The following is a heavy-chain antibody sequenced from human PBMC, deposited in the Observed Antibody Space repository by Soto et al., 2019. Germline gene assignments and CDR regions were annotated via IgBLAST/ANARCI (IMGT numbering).Heavy chain of an antibody. J-gene: IGHJ6*02. D-gene: IGHD6-6*01. CDR1: GTTFSSYS. Sequence: PRLFCAASGTTFSSYSMNWVRQAPGKGLEWVSSISSSSSYIYYADSVKGRFTISRDSAKNSLYLQMNSLRAEDTAVYYCARERYSSSCMDVWGQGTTVTVSS. CDR2: ISSSSSYI. V-gene: IGHV3-21*01. CDR3: ARERYSSSCMDV.